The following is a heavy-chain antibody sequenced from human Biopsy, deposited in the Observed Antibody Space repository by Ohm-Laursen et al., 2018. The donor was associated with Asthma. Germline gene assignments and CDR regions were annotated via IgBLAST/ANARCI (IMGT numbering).Heavy chain of an antibody. V-gene: IGHV4-4*02. CDR3: AKIYDRLVLYDMDV. Sequence: PSETLSLTCTVSGGSIISSSWWSWVRQTPGKGLEWIGEIYHSGPTNYNPSLKSRVTISVDKSKNQFSLKLTSVTAADTAVYYCAKIYDRLVLYDMDVWGQGTTVTVSS. CDR1: GGSIISSSW. CDR2: IYHSGPT. J-gene: IGHJ6*02. D-gene: IGHD6-19*01.